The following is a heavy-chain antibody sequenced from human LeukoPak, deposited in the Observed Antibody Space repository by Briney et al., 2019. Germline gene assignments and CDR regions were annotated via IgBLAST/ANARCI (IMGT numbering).Heavy chain of an antibody. D-gene: IGHD1-26*01. CDR2: SSSSGSMI. Sequence: GGTLRLSCAASGFTFSSYEMNWVRPAPGKGREWVSYSSSSGSMIFSADSVKGRFTISRDNAKNSLYLQMSSLRAEASAVYYCASMRGNYASFFDYWGQGTLVTVSS. V-gene: IGHV3-48*03. CDR1: GFTFSSYE. CDR3: ASMRGNYASFFDY. J-gene: IGHJ4*02.